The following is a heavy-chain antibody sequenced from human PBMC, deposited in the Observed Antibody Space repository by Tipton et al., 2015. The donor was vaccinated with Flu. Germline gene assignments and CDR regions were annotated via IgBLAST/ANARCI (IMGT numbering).Heavy chain of an antibody. Sequence: SLRLSCAASGFTFSSYAMSWVRQAPGKGLEWVSAISGSGGSTYYADSVKGRFTISRDNSKNTLYLQMNSLRAEDTAVYYCAKSSLKPDIVVVVAAINWYFDLWGRGTLVTVSS. CDR2: ISGSGGST. CDR1: GFTFSSYA. CDR3: AKSSLKPDIVVVVAAINWYFDL. V-gene: IGHV3-23*01. J-gene: IGHJ2*01. D-gene: IGHD2-15*01.